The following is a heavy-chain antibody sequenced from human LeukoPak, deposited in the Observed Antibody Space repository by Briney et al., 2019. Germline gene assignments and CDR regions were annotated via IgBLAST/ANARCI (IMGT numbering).Heavy chain of an antibody. CDR3: ARDQLMV. CDR2: FYHSGTT. Sequence: SGTLSLTFTGSGYSLNKGYFWGGGRAPPGKGLEWIGSFYHSGTTYYNPSLRGRVTISVDTSNNQFPLNLTSVTAADTAVYYCARDQLMVWGQGTLVTVSS. V-gene: IGHV4-38-2*02. D-gene: IGHD2-2*01. CDR1: GYSLNKGYF. J-gene: IGHJ4*02.